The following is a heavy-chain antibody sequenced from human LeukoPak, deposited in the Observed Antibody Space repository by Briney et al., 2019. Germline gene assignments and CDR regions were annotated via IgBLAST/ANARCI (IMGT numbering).Heavy chain of an antibody. D-gene: IGHD3-10*01. Sequence: GGSLRLSCAASGFTFSSNSMNWVRQAPGKGLEWVSSISSSSSYIYYADSVKGRFTISRDNSKNTLYLQMNSLRAEDTAVYYCAKEGGTYYYGSGSYFDYWGQGTLVTVSS. CDR2: ISSSSSYI. CDR1: GFTFSSNS. J-gene: IGHJ4*02. CDR3: AKEGGTYYYGSGSYFDY. V-gene: IGHV3-21*04.